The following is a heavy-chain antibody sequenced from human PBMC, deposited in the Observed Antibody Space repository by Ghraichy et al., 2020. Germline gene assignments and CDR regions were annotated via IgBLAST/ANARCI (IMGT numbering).Heavy chain of an antibody. Sequence: GGSLRLSCAASGFTFSSYAMHWVRQAPGKGLEWVAVISYDGSNKYYADSVKGRFTISRDTSKNTLYLQMNSLSAEATAVYYCARARNHYYGSGSSGLSWFDPWGQGTLVIVSS. CDR3: ARARNHYYGSGSSGLSWFDP. J-gene: IGHJ5*02. CDR1: GFTFSSYA. V-gene: IGHV3-30*04. D-gene: IGHD3-10*01. CDR2: ISYDGSNK.